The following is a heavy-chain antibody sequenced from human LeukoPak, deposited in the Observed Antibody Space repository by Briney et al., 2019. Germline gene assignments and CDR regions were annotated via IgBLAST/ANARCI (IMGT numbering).Heavy chain of an antibody. Sequence: GASVKVSCKASGYTFTSYDINWVRQATGQGLEWMGWMNPNSGNTGYAQKFQGRVTMTRNTSISTAYMEMSSLRSEDTAVYYCARGEPYNWNDFDYWGQGTLVTVSS. CDR1: GYTFTSYD. J-gene: IGHJ4*02. D-gene: IGHD1-1*01. V-gene: IGHV1-8*01. CDR3: ARGEPYNWNDFDY. CDR2: MNPNSGNT.